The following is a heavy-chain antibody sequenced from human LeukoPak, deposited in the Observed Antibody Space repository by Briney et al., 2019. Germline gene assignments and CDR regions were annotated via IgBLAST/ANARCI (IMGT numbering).Heavy chain of an antibody. CDR3: ARDYPWYYDFWSGYYSYFDY. V-gene: IGHV3-21*01. CDR1: GFTFSSYS. Sequence: GGSLRLSCAASGFTFSSYSMNWVRQAPGKGLEWVSSISSSSSYIYYADSVKGRFTISRDNAKNSLYLQMNSLRAEDTAVYYCARDYPWYYDFWSGYYSYFDYWGQGTLVTVSS. CDR2: ISSSSSYI. D-gene: IGHD3-3*01. J-gene: IGHJ4*02.